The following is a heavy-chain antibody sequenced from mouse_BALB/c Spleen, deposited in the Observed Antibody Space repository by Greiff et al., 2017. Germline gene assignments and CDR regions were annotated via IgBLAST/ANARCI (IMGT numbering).Heavy chain of an antibody. CDR2: INSNGGST. V-gene: IGHV5-6-3*01. CDR1: GFTFSSYG. CDR3: ARAEEEFAY. J-gene: IGHJ3*01. D-gene: IGHD3-3*01. Sequence: EVKLVESGGGLVQPGGSLKLSCAASGFTFSSYGMSWVRQTPDKRLELVATINSNGGSTYYPDSVKGRFTISRDNAKNTLYLQMSSLKSEDTAMYYCARAEEEFAYWGQGTLVTVSA.